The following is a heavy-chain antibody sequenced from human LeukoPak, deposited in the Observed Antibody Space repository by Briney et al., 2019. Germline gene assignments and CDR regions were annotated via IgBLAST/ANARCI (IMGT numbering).Heavy chain of an antibody. CDR3: AKDLGGEGGSGFPGY. Sequence: GGCLRLSCAASGFTFVSYAMSWGRQVPGKGLEWVSAISGSGSDTYYADSVKGRFTISRDNSKSTLYLQMNSLRAEDTAIYYCAKDLGGEGGSGFPGYWGRGTLVTVSS. V-gene: IGHV3-23*01. J-gene: IGHJ4*02. CDR2: ISGSGSDT. CDR1: GFTFVSYA. D-gene: IGHD3-10*01.